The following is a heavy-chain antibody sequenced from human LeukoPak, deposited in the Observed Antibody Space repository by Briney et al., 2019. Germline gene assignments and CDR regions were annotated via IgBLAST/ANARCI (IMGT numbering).Heavy chain of an antibody. CDR2: INSDGSST. CDR3: VRAGEMATALFDY. V-gene: IGHV3-74*01. CDR1: GFTFSSYW. D-gene: IGHD5-24*01. J-gene: IGHJ4*02. Sequence: GWCLRLSCVASGFTFSSYWMHWVRQAPGKGLVWVSRINSDGSSTSYADSVKGRFTISRDNAKNTLYLQMNSLRAEDTAVYYCVRAGEMATALFDYWGQGTLVTVSS.